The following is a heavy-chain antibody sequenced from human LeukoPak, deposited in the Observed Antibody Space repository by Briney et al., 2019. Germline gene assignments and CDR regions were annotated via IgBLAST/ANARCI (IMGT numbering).Heavy chain of an antibody. Sequence: GGSLRLSCAASGFTVSTYEINWVRQAPGKGLEWLSYISSSGGTIYYADPVKGRFTISRDNDKNSLYLHMNSLRAEDTAVYYCARGARGYTYGRFDYWGQGTLVTVSS. J-gene: IGHJ4*02. CDR3: ARGARGYTYGRFDY. V-gene: IGHV3-48*03. D-gene: IGHD5-18*01. CDR2: ISSSGGTI. CDR1: GFTVSTYE.